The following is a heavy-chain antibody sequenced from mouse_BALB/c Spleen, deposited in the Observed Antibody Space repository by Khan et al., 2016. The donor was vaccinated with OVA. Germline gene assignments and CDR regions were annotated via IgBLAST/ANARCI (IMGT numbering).Heavy chain of an antibody. V-gene: IGHV1-7*01. D-gene: IGHD1-1*02. J-gene: IGHJ3*01. CDR1: GYTFTNYW. Sequence: QVQLQQSGAELANPGASVKMSCKASGYTFTNYWMHWVKQRPGQGLEWIGYINPSTGYTEYNQKFKDKATLTIDKSSSTAYMQLSSLTSEDSAVYFWTRRGLFGIFVYWGQGTLVTVSA. CDR2: INPSTGYT. CDR3: TRRGLFGIFVY.